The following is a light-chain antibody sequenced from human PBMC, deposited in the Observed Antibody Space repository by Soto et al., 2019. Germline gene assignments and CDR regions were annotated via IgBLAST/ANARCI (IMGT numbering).Light chain of an antibody. CDR1: QSISSF. CDR3: QHYNSYSEA. J-gene: IGKJ1*01. V-gene: IGKV1-5*03. CDR2: TAS. Sequence: DIQMTQSPSTLSASVGDRVTITCRASQSISSFLAWYQQKPGRAPKLLIYTASTLESGVPSRFRGSGSETEFTITITSLQPDDFETYYSQHYNSYSEAFGQVTTV.